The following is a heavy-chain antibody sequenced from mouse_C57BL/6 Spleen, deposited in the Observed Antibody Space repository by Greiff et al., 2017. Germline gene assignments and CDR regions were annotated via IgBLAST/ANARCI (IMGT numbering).Heavy chain of an antibody. J-gene: IGHJ4*01. Sequence: VQLQQSGPELVKPGASVKISCKASGYSFTGYYMNWVKQSPEKSLEWIGDINPSTGGTTYNQKFKAKATLTVDKSSSTAYMQLKSLTSEDSAVYYGARSEDYFYAMDYWGQGTSVTVSS. CDR1: GYSFTGYY. CDR3: ARSEDYFYAMDY. CDR2: INPSTGGT. V-gene: IGHV1-42*01. D-gene: IGHD1-1*01.